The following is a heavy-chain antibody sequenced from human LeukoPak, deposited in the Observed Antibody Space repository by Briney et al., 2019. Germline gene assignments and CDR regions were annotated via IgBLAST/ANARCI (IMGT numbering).Heavy chain of an antibody. CDR1: GFTFSNYA. V-gene: IGHV3-23*01. CDR3: VKGGSGWYPGFEY. Sequence: GGSLRLSCTASGFTFSNYAMGWVRQAPGKGLAWVSVSGSGGSPFYADSVKGRFTISRDNSKNTLYLQMNSLRAEDTAIYYCVKGGSGWYPGFEYWGQGALVTVSP. J-gene: IGHJ4*02. CDR2: SGSGGSP. D-gene: IGHD6-19*01.